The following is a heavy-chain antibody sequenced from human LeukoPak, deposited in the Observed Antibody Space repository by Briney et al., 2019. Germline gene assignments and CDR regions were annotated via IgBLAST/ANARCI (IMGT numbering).Heavy chain of an antibody. CDR1: GFTVSSNY. CDR2: IYSGGST. CDR3: ARNYGDENYYYYGMDV. V-gene: IGHV3-53*01. D-gene: IGHD4-17*01. Sequence: GGSLRLSCAASGFTVSSNYMSWVRQAPGKGLEWVSVIYSGGSTYYADSVKGRFTISRDNSKNTLYLQMNSLRAEDTAVNYCARNYGDENYYYYGMDVWGQGTTVTVSS. J-gene: IGHJ6*02.